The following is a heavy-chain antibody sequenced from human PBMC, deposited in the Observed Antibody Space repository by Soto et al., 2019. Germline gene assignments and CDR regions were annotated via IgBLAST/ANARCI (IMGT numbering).Heavy chain of an antibody. D-gene: IGHD4-17*01. J-gene: IGHJ5*02. CDR2: IYYSGST. CDR3: ARDLYGDPYNWFDP. V-gene: IGHV4-31*03. Sequence: TLETLSLTCTVSGGSISSGGYYWSWIRQHPGKGLEWIGYIYYSGSTYYNPSLKSRVTISVDTSKNQFSLKLSSVTAADTAVYYCARDLYGDPYNWFDPWGQGTLVTVSS. CDR1: GGSISSGGYY.